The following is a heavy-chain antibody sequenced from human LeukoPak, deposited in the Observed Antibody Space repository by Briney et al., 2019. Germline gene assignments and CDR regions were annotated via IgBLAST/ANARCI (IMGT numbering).Heavy chain of an antibody. J-gene: IGHJ2*01. V-gene: IGHV4-34*01. Sequence: PSETLSLTCAVYGGSFSGYYWSWIRQPPGKGLEWIGEINHSGSTNYNPSLKSRVTISVDTSKNQFSLKLSSVTAADTAVYYCARGRSIAVAGTMGPRKGLFDLWGRGTLVTVSS. CDR3: ARGRSIAVAGTMGPRKGLFDL. CDR2: INHSGST. CDR1: GGSFSGYY. D-gene: IGHD6-19*01.